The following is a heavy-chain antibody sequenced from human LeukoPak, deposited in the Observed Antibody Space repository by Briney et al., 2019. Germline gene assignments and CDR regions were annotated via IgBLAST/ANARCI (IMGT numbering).Heavy chain of an antibody. CDR2: MNPNSGNT. CDR3: AKTSGYSSGPNWFDP. V-gene: IGHV1-8*01. D-gene: IGHD6-19*01. Sequence: GASVTVSCKASGYSFTSHDINWVRQATGQGLEWMGWMNPNSGNTGYAQKFQGRATMTRDTSISTAYMELSSLTSEDTAVYYCAKTSGYSSGPNWFDPWGQGTLVTISP. CDR1: GYSFTSHD. J-gene: IGHJ5*02.